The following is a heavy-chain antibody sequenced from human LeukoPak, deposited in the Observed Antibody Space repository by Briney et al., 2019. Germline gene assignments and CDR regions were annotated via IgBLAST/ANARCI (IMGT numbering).Heavy chain of an antibody. D-gene: IGHD3-22*01. CDR3: ARTLYDSSGYYSYGAFDI. V-gene: IGHV4-4*02. Sequence: SPSGTLSLTCAVSGGSISSSKWWSWVRQPPGKGLEWIGEIYHSGSTNYNPSLKSRVTISVDKSKNQFSLKLRSVTAADTAVYYCARTLYDSSGYYSYGAFDIWGQGTMVTVSS. J-gene: IGHJ3*02. CDR2: IYHSGST. CDR1: GGSISSSKW.